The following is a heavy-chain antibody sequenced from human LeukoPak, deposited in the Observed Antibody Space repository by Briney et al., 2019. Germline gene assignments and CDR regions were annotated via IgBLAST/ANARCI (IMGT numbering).Heavy chain of an antibody. CDR1: GGTFSSYA. CDR3: ASLKSGDFWSGFHY. J-gene: IGHJ4*02. D-gene: IGHD3-3*01. Sequence: SVKVSCKASGGTFSSYAFSWVRQAPGQGLEWMGGIIPIFGTANYAQKFQGRVTITADESTSTAYMELSSLRSEDTAVYYCASLKSGDFWSGFHYWGQGTLVTVSS. CDR2: IIPIFGTA. V-gene: IGHV1-69*13.